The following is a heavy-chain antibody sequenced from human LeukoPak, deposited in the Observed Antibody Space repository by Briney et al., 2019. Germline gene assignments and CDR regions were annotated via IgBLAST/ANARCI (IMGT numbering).Heavy chain of an antibody. V-gene: IGHV1-69*02. J-gene: IGHJ6*02. CDR3: ASPIVVVPAANDYYGMDV. D-gene: IGHD2-2*01. CDR1: GGTFISYT. Sequence: SVKVSCKASGGTFISYTISWVRRAPGQGLEWMGRIIPILGIANYAQKFQGRVTITADKSTSTAYMELSSLRSEDTAVYYCASPIVVVPAANDYYGMDVWGQGTTVTVSS. CDR2: IIPILGIA.